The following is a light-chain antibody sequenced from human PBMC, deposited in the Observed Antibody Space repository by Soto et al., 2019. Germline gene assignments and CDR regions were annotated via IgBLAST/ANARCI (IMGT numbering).Light chain of an antibody. V-gene: IGKV3-15*01. J-gene: IGKJ3*01. CDR3: QQSDNWPFT. CDR1: QSVSSN. CDR2: GAS. Sequence: EIVMTQSPATLTVSPGERATLSCRASQSVSSNLAWYQQKPGQAPRILIYGASTRATGIPARFSGSGSGTEFTLTISSLQSEDFAVYYCQQSDNWPFTFGPGTKVDIK.